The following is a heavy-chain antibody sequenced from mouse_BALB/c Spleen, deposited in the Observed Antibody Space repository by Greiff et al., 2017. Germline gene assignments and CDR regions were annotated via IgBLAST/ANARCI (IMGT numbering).Heavy chain of an antibody. CDR1: GFAFSGYD. CDR3: ARELLDY. CDR2: ISSDGGST. J-gene: IGHJ3*01. Sequence: EVLLVESGAGLVKPGGSLKLSCTASGFAFSGYDMSWVRQTPEKGLEWVAGISSDGGSTYYQATVKGRYTISRDKAKNTLYLQMSSLTSEDTAMYYCARELLDYWGQGTLVTVSA. V-gene: IGHV5-12-1*01.